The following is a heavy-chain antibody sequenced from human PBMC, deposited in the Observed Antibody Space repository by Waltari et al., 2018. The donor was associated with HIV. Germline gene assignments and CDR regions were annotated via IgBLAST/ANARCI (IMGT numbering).Heavy chain of an antibody. D-gene: IGHD6-19*01. V-gene: IGHV1-8*01. CDR2: MNPNSGNT. CDR3: ARGDREAVAGKSYYYGMDV. CDR1: GYTFTSYD. Sequence: QVQLVQSGAEVKKPGASVKVSCKAYGYTFTSYDIKWVRQATGQGLEWMGWMNPNSGNTGYAQKFQGRVTMTRNTSISTAYMELSSLRSEDTAVYYCARGDREAVAGKSYYYGMDVWGQGTTVTVSS. J-gene: IGHJ6*02.